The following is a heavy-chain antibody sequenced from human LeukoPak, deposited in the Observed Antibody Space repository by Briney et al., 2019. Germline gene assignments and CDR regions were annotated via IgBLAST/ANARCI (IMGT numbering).Heavy chain of an antibody. Sequence: GGSLRLSCAASGFTFSSYGMHWVRQAPGKGLEWVAVIWYDGSNKYYADSVKGRFTISRDNSKNTLYLQMNSLRAEDTAVYYCGRDRDYYDSSGYPDYWGQGTLVTVSS. J-gene: IGHJ4*02. CDR1: GFTFSSYG. D-gene: IGHD3-22*01. V-gene: IGHV3-33*01. CDR3: GRDRDYYDSSGYPDY. CDR2: IWYDGSNK.